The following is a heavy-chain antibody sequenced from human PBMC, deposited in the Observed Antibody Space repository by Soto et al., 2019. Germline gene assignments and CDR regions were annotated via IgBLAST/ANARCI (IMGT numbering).Heavy chain of an antibody. CDR1: GDTFSTYT. J-gene: IGHJ6*02. V-gene: IGHV1-69*12. CDR3: AREGHVLVPTTVNSDYYYYAMDV. D-gene: IGHD4-4*01. Sequence: QVQLVQSGAEVKKPGSSVKVSCKASGDTFSTYTITWMRQAPGQGLEWMGGIIPRYATSNYAQKCQGRVTITADESKSTAYKELSSLRSENTAGDYCAREGHVLVPTTVNSDYYYYAMDVWGQGTTVTVSS. CDR2: IIPRYATS.